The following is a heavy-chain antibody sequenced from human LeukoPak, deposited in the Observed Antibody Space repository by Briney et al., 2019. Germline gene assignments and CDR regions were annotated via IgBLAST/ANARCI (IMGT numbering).Heavy chain of an antibody. V-gene: IGHV4-34*01. D-gene: IGHD3-22*01. CDR2: INHSGST. CDR3: AAPSAHYDSSGYSAGTSGAFDI. J-gene: IGHJ3*02. Sequence: SETLSLTCAVYGGSFSAYYWSWIRQPPGKGLEWIGEINHSGSTNYNPSLKSRVTTSVDTTKNQFSLKLSPVTAADTAVYYCAAPSAHYDSSGYSAGTSGAFDIWGQGTMVTVSS. CDR1: GGSFSAYY.